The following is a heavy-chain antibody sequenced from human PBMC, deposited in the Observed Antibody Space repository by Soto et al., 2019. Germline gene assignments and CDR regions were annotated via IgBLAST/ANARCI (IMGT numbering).Heavy chain of an antibody. J-gene: IGHJ3*02. CDR3: ARPSGYGHGWGDLGYDPFDI. Sequence: GASVKVSCKASGCTFSSYTISWVRQAPGQGPEWVGWINPYNGHTDSAQSLQGRVTVSTDTSTSTAYMELRSLRADDTAVYYCARPSGYGHGWGDLGYDPFDIWGQGTMVTVSS. D-gene: IGHD5-18*01. CDR2: INPYNGHT. V-gene: IGHV1-18*01. CDR1: GCTFSSYT.